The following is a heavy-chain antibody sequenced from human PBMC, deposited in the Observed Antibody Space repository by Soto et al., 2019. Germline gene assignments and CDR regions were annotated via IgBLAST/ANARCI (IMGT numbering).Heavy chain of an antibody. CDR3: ATDNVRVGASTGAYYYYGMDV. CDR1: GFTFSSYW. CDR2: IKHDGSEK. D-gene: IGHD1-26*01. J-gene: IGHJ6*02. Sequence: GGSLTLSCAASGFTFSSYWISWVRQAPGKGLEWVANIKHDGSEKYYVDSVKRRFTISRDNAKNSVYLQMNRLRGEVTAVYNCATDNVRVGASTGAYYYYGMDVWGQGTTVTVSS. V-gene: IGHV3-7*01.